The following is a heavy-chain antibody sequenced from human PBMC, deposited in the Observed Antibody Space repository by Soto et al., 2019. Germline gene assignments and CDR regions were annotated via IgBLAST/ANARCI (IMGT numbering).Heavy chain of an antibody. D-gene: IGHD2-15*01. CDR1: GFTFSAYG. CDR2: ISHDGNNK. V-gene: IGHV3-30*18. Sequence: GGSLRLSCAASGFTFSAYGMHWVRQAPGKGLEWVAVISHDGNNKNYADSVQGRFTISRDSSKNTVYLQMNSLRPEDTAVYFCAKDLMHCSDGGCYGIDYWGQGSLVTVSS. CDR3: AKDLMHCSDGGCYGIDY. J-gene: IGHJ4*02.